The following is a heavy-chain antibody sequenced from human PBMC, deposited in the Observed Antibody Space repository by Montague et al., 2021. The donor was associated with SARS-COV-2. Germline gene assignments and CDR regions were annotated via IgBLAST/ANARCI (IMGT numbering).Heavy chain of an antibody. V-gene: IGHV6-1*01. CDR1: GDSVSSNSAA. D-gene: IGHD2-8*01. J-gene: IGHJ5*02. CDR2: TYYRSKWYN. Sequence: CPISGDSVSSNSAAWNWIRQSPSRGLEWLGRTYYRSKWYNDYAVSVKSRITINPDTSKNQFSLQLNSVTPGDTAVYYCARDDPYCTNGVCYTGNWFDPWGQGTLVTVSS. CDR3: ARDDPYCTNGVCYTGNWFDP.